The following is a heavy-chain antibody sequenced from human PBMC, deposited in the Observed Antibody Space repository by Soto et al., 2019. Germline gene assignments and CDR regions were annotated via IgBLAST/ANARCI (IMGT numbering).Heavy chain of an antibody. CDR2: ISAYNGNT. J-gene: IGHJ4*02. D-gene: IGHD1-26*01. V-gene: IGHV1-18*01. CDR1: GYTFTSYG. Sequence: QVQLVQSGAEVKKPGASVKVSCKASGYTFTSYGISWVRQAPGQGLEWMGWISAYNGNTNYAENHQGRXXVXTXXSTSTAYMELRTLRSVDTAVYSCASYGVVGATLAYWGQGTLVTVSS. CDR3: ASYGVVGATLAY.